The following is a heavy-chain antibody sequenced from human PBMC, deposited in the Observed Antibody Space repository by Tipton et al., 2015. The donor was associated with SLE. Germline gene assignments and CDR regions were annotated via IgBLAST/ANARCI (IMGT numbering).Heavy chain of an antibody. Sequence: PLRLSCAASGFTFSTYWMSWVRQAPGKGLEWVANIKQDGSEKYYVASVKGRLTISRDNAKNSLYLQMNSLRVEDTAVYYCARDDYQLYAYYYGMDVWGQGTTVTVS. D-gene: IGHD2-2*01. J-gene: IGHJ6*02. CDR3: ARDDYQLYAYYYGMDV. V-gene: IGHV3-7*01. CDR2: IKQDGSEK. CDR1: GFTFSTYW.